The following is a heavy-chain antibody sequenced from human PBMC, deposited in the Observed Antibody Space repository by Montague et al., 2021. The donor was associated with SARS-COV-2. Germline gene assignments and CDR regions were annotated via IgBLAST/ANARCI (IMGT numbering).Heavy chain of an antibody. Sequence: SETLSLTCNVSGDSISSANYQWAWFRQPPGEGLQWVGSISHSGSAYYNPSLKSRLTISVDMSKRLFSLDVESVAVADTAFYYCARQVGDFWTGFYVDSWGQGTLVTVSS. J-gene: IGHJ4*02. CDR2: ISHSGSA. CDR1: GDSISSANYQ. CDR3: ARQVGDFWTGFYVDS. D-gene: IGHD3/OR15-3a*01. V-gene: IGHV4-39*01.